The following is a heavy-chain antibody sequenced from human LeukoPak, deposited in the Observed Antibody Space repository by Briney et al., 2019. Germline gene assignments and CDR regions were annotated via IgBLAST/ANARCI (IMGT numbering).Heavy chain of an antibody. Sequence: GASVKVSCKASGGTFSSYAISWVRQAPGQGLEWMGGIIPIFGTANYAQKFQGRVTITADESTSTAYMELSSLRSEDTAVYYCAVYCSSTSCFRFDPWGQGTLVTVSS. CDR3: AVYCSSTSCFRFDP. D-gene: IGHD2-2*01. V-gene: IGHV1-69*13. CDR2: IIPIFGTA. J-gene: IGHJ5*02. CDR1: GGTFSSYA.